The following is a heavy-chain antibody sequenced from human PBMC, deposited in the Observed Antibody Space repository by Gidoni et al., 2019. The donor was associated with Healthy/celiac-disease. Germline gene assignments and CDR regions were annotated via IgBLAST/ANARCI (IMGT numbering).Heavy chain of an antibody. CDR2: IFSNDEK. CDR3: ARIRRASPIAAAAYYYYGMDV. J-gene: IGHJ6*02. Sequence: QVTLKESGPVLGKPTETLTLTCTVPGFSLSNARMGVSWIRQPPGKALEWLAHIFSNDEKSYSTSLKSRLTISKDTSKSQVVLTMTNMDPVDTATYYCARIRRASPIAAAAYYYYGMDVWGQGTTVTVSS. V-gene: IGHV2-26*01. CDR1: GFSLSNARMG. D-gene: IGHD6-13*01.